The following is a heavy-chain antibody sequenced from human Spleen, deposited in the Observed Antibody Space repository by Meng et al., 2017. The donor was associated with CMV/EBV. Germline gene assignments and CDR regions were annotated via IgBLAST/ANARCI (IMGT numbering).Heavy chain of an antibody. CDR2: INPHSGDT. V-gene: IGHV1-2*02. J-gene: IGHJ4*02. CDR3: ARDMYPYYYGSGNYNYFDS. CDR1: FTSYY. D-gene: IGHD3-10*01. Sequence: FTSYYLHWVRPAPGQGLEWMGWINPHSGDTNYAQIFQGRVTMTRDTSISTAYMELSRLRSDDTAVYYCARDMYPYYYGSGNYNYFDSWGQGTLVTVSS.